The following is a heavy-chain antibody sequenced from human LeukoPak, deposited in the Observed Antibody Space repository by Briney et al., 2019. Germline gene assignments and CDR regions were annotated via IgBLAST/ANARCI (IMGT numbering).Heavy chain of an antibody. CDR1: GGSVSSSSYH. J-gene: IGHJ4*02. V-gene: IGHV4-39*07. D-gene: IGHD3-10*01. CDR2: VFYSGST. Sequence: SEPLSLTCTVSGGSVSSSSYHWGWIRQPPGKGLEWIGSVFYSGSTYYNPSLKSRVTMSVDTSKNQFSLKLSSVTAADTAVYYCARDSYYYGSGTLYFDYWGQGTLVTVSS. CDR3: ARDSYYYGSGTLYFDY.